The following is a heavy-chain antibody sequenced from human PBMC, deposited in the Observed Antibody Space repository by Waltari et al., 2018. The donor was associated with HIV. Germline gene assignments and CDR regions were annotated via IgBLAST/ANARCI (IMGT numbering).Heavy chain of an antibody. V-gene: IGHV3-73*01. CDR2: IRSKANSYAT. Sequence: EVQLVESGGGLVQPGGSLKLSCAASGFTFSGSAMHWVRQASGKGLDRVGLIRSKANSYATAYAASVKGRFTISRDDSKNTAYLQMNSLKTEDTAVYYCGGIPGGYWGQGTLVTVSS. J-gene: IGHJ4*02. CDR1: GFTFSGSA. CDR3: GGIPGGY. D-gene: IGHD3-16*01.